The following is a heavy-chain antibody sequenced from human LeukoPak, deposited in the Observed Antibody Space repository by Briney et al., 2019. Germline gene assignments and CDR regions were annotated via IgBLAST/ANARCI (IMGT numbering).Heavy chain of an antibody. D-gene: IGHD5-18*01. CDR1: GFTFDDYG. CDR3: VRDFTYNTACTGC. J-gene: IGHJ4*02. Sequence: PGGSLRLSCAASGFTFDDYGMSWVRQAPGKGLEWVSGINWNGGSTGYADSVKGRFTISRDNAKNSLYLQMNSLRAEDTAVYYCVRDFTYNTACTGCWGPGSLVTVSS. CDR2: INWNGGST. V-gene: IGHV3-20*04.